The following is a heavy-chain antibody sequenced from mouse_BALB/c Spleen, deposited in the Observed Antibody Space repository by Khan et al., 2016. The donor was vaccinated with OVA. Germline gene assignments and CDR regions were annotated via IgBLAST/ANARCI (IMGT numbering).Heavy chain of an antibody. J-gene: IGHJ4*01. D-gene: IGHD1-1*01. Sequence: QVRLQQSGADLARPGASVKMSCKASGYTFTSNTMHWVKQRPGQGLEWIGYINPSSGYTNYNQNFKDKATLTADKSSSTAYMQLSSLTSEDSAVYYCARRTTVYTMDYWGQGTSVTVSS. CDR2: INPSSGYT. CDR3: ARRTTVYTMDY. CDR1: GYTFTSNT. V-gene: IGHV1-4*01.